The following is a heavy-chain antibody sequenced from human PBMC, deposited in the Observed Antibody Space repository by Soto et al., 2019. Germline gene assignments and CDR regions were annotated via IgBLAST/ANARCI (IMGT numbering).Heavy chain of an antibody. V-gene: IGHV4-61*01. Sequence: SETLSLTCSVSGGSVRGGNHFWNWIRQPPGRGLEWLGYMYYTGVTNYNPSLKSRVSMSVDTSKDQFSLNLTSLTAADTAVYYCARGGEPLGYYGLDVWGQGTTVTVSS. CDR3: ARGGEPLGYYGLDV. J-gene: IGHJ6*02. CDR2: MYYTGVT. CDR1: GGSVRGGNHF.